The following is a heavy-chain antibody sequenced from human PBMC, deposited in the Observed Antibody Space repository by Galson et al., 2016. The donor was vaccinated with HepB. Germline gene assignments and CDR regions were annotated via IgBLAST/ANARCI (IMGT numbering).Heavy chain of an antibody. D-gene: IGHD6-25*01. CDR3: ARDKGVAAAGRGNFDY. Sequence: SVKVSCKASGYTFTGYYIDWVRQAPGQGLEWMGRINPNSGGTKYVQKIQGRVTMTRDTSISTAYMELSRLRSDDTAVYYCARDKGVAAAGRGNFDYWGQGTLVTVSS. CDR1: GYTFTGYY. J-gene: IGHJ4*02. V-gene: IGHV1-2*06. CDR2: INPNSGGT.